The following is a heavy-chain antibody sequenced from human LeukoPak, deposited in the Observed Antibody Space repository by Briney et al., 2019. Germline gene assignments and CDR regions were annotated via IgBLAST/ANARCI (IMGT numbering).Heavy chain of an antibody. V-gene: IGHV3-7*01. D-gene: IGHD2-2*01. J-gene: IGHJ4*02. CDR3: ATGRSCTTCYLPDY. Sequence: PGESLRLSCAASGFTFSSYWMSWVRQAPGKGLEWVANINQDGGEKYYVDSVKGRFTVSRDNAKNSLYLQMNSLRAEDTAVYHCATGRSCTTCYLPDYWGQGTLVTVSS. CDR2: INQDGGEK. CDR1: GFTFSSYW.